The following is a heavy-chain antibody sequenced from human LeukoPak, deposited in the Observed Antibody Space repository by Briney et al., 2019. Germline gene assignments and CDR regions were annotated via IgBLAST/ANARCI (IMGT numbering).Heavy chain of an antibody. CDR2: ISWNSGTI. CDR1: GFTFDDYA. CDR3: ARDATNHYAKFDY. J-gene: IGHJ4*02. V-gene: IGHV3-9*01. D-gene: IGHD2-8*01. Sequence: PGGSLRLSCAASGFTFDDYAMHWVRQAPGKGLEWVSGISWNSGTIGYADSVKGRFTISRDNAKNTLYLQMNSLRAEDTAVYYCARDATNHYAKFDYWGQGTLVTVSS.